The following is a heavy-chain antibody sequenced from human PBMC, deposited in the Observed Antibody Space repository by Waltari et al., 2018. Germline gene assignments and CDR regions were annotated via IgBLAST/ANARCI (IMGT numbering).Heavy chain of an antibody. D-gene: IGHD6-19*01. V-gene: IGHV1-2*02. CDR1: GYTFTGYY. CDR2: INPNSGGT. CDR3: ARGAPGYSSGRYYFDY. J-gene: IGHJ4*02. Sequence: QVQLVQSGAEVKKPGASVKVSCKASGYTFTGYYMPWVRQAPGQGLEWMGWINPNSGGTNYAQKFQGRVTMTRDTSISTAYMELSRLRSDDTAVYYCARGAPGYSSGRYYFDYWGQGTLVTVSS.